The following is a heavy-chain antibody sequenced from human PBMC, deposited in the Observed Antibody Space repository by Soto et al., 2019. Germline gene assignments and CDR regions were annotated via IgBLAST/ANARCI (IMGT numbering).Heavy chain of an antibody. J-gene: IGHJ1*01. CDR1: GFTFSSYW. Sequence: EVQLVESGGGLVQPGGSLRLSCAASGFTFSSYWMHWVRQAPGKGLVWVASISSDASSTSYADPVKGRFTNSRDNAKNTVFLQINSVRAEDTAVYYCARLPNKSPQNWGQGTLVSVSP. V-gene: IGHV3-74*01. CDR2: ISSDASST. CDR3: ARLPNKSPQN.